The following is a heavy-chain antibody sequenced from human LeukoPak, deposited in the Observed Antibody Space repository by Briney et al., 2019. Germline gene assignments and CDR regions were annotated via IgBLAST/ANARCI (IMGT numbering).Heavy chain of an antibody. V-gene: IGHV3-23*01. CDR1: GFRFTDYA. CDR3: ARHDSYIPW. CDR2: ISDSGGSP. J-gene: IGHJ4*02. D-gene: IGHD5-18*01. Sequence: PGGSLRLSCAASGFRFTDYAMSSVRQAPGKGLQWVSGISDSGGSPYYTDSVKGRFTISRDNSKNTVFLEMNNLRVEDTAVYFCARHDSYIPWWGQGSLVTVSS.